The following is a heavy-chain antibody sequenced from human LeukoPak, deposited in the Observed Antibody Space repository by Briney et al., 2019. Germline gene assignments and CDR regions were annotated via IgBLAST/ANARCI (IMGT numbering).Heavy chain of an antibody. Sequence: GGCLRHSRVASVFTFSRYGMHWVRQAPGKGLEGVAVIWHDGRKKYNADTVKGRFTISRDDSKNTLYLQRNRLRAEDTAVYYCARHIDAFDTWGQGTMVTVSS. D-gene: IGHD2-21*01. CDR2: IWHDGRKK. CDR3: ARHIDAFDT. CDR1: VFTFSRYG. J-gene: IGHJ3*02. V-gene: IGHV3-33*01.